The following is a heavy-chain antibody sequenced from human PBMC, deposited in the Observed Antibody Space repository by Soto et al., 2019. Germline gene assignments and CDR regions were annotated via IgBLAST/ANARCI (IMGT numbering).Heavy chain of an antibody. V-gene: IGHV3-7*01. CDR1: GFSFGNYW. Sequence: LRLSCAASGFSFGNYWMSWVRQAPGRGLEWVANINQDGSEKSYVDSVRGRFTISRDNAKNSPDLQMNSLRVEDTAVYYCARGLVTKVATPNWYFDLWGRGTLVTVSS. CDR2: INQDGSEK. D-gene: IGHD4-17*01. CDR3: ARGLVTKVATPNWYFDL. J-gene: IGHJ2*01.